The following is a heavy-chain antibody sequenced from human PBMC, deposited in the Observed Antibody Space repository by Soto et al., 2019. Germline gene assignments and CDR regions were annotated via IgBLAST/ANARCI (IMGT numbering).Heavy chain of an antibody. J-gene: IGHJ4*02. Sequence: LRLSCAASGFTFSSYAMSWVRQAPGKGLEWVSAISGSGGSTYYADSVKGRFTISRDNSKNTLYLQMNSLRAEDSAVYYCAKDWAMIVVVPFDYWGQGTLVTV. CDR1: GFTFSSYA. CDR2: ISGSGGST. V-gene: IGHV3-23*01. CDR3: AKDWAMIVVVPFDY. D-gene: IGHD3-22*01.